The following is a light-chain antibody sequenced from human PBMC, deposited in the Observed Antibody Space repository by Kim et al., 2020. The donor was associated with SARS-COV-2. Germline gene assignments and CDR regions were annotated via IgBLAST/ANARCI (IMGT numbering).Light chain of an antibody. J-gene: IGKJ1*01. Sequence: VSPGEKATLSCRASQSVDTYLAWYQQMPGQTPRLLIYGASTRATGIPARFSGSGSGTEFTLSISSLQSEDFAVYYCQQYDSWPLTFGQGTKVDIK. CDR2: GAS. CDR3: QQYDSWPLT. CDR1: QSVDTY. V-gene: IGKV3-15*01.